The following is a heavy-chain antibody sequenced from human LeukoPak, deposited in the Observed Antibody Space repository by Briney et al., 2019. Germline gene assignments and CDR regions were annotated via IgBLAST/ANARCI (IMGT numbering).Heavy chain of an antibody. Sequence: SETLSLTCTVSGGFISSTSYDWYWIRQPAGKGLEWIGHIYTSGSTNYNPSLKSRVTISVDTSKNQFSLKLTSVTAADTAVYYCTKGRGIWGQGTLVTVSS. CDR2: IYTSGST. J-gene: IGHJ4*02. V-gene: IGHV4-61*09. CDR1: GGFISSTSYD. D-gene: IGHD3-10*01. CDR3: TKGRGI.